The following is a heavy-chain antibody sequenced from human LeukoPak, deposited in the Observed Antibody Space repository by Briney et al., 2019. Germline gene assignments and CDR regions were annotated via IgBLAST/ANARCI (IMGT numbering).Heavy chain of an antibody. Sequence: ASVKVSCKASGYTFTRYYMHWVRQAPGQGLEWMGIISPSGTSTSYAQKFQGRVTMTRDTSTSTVYMELSSLRSEDTAVYYCTRGGYGGPRVAFDYWGQGTLVTVSS. CDR1: GYTFTRYY. V-gene: IGHV1-46*01. CDR3: TRGGYGGPRVAFDY. D-gene: IGHD1-1*01. CDR2: ISPSGTST. J-gene: IGHJ4*02.